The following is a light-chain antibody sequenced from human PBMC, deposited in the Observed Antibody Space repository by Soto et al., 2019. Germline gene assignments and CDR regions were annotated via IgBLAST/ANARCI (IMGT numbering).Light chain of an antibody. J-gene: IGKJ4*02. V-gene: IGKV1-5*01. CDR2: DAS. CDR3: KQYNSFPLT. CDR1: NSISIW. Sequence: DIQMTQSPSTLSASVGDRVTITCRASNSISIWLAWYQQKPGKAPKLLIYDASSLESGVPSRFSGSGSETEFTLNISILQHDDFATYYCKQYNSFPLTFGGGTKVEIK.